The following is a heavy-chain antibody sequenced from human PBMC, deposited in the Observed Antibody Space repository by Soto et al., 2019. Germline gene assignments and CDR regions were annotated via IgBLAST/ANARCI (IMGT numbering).Heavy chain of an antibody. CDR3: ARGLEQQLAPPFDY. CDR1: GFSLSNARMG. D-gene: IGHD6-13*01. Sequence: DSGPTLVNPTETLTLTCTVSGFSLSNARMGVSWIRQPPGKALEWLAHIFSNDEKSYSTSLKSRLTISKDTSKSQVVLTMTNMDPVDTATYYCARGLEQQLAPPFDYWGQGTLVTVSS. CDR2: IFSNDEK. J-gene: IGHJ4*02. V-gene: IGHV2-26*01.